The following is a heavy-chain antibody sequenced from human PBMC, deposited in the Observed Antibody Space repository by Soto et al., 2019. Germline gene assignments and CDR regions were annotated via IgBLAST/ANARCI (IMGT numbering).Heavy chain of an antibody. V-gene: IGHV3-30*18. Sequence: PWGSLRLSCAASGFSFSSYSMHWVRQAPGKGLEWMAVISYDGSNKYYADCVKGRFTISRANSKNTLHLQRNILRAEDTAEYYCTKGVGTCWGCDCYPLGSWGQGTMATAS. CDR3: TKGVGTCWGCDCYPLGS. CDR1: GFSFSSYS. J-gene: IGHJ5*02. D-gene: IGHD2-21*02. CDR2: ISYDGSNK.